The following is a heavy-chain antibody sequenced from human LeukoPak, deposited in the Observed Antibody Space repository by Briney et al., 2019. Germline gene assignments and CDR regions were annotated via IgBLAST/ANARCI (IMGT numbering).Heavy chain of an antibody. CDR1: GFTFSSYW. CDR3: ARGDGLDV. Sequence: GGSLRLSCAASGFTFSSYWMNWARQAPGKGLEWVASINHNGNVNYYVDSVKGRFTISRDNAKNSLYLQMSNLRAEDTAVYFCARGDGLDVWGQGAMVTVSS. J-gene: IGHJ6*02. CDR2: INHNGNVN. D-gene: IGHD3-16*01. V-gene: IGHV3-7*03.